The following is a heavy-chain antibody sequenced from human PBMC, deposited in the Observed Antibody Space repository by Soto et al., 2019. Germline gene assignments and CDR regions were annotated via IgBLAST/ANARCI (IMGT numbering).Heavy chain of an antibody. CDR3: VRDPSRGNEWARYVDF. CDR2: ISLSSANI. V-gene: IGHV3-48*01. CDR1: GFSLYNYA. D-gene: IGHD1-1*01. J-gene: IGHJ2*01. Sequence: EVQLVESGGGLVQPGGSLRLSCAASGFSLYNYAMDWVRQAPGQGLEWVSYISLSSANIHYADSVRGGFTVSRDNAKNPLYLQMNRLRAADMAVYYRVRDPSRGNEWARYVDFWGRGTLVTVSS.